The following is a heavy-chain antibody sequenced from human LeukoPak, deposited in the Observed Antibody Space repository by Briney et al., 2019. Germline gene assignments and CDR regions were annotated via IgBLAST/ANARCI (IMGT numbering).Heavy chain of an antibody. D-gene: IGHD3-3*01. V-gene: IGHV4-39*07. CDR2: IYYSGST. Sequence: SETLSLTCTVSGGSISSNTYYWGWIRQPPGKGLEWIGTIYYSGSTSYNPSLKSRVTISVDTSKNQFSLKLSSVTAADTAVYYCAGSGTSGYIPRSFDYWGQGTLVTVSS. J-gene: IGHJ4*02. CDR1: GGSISSNTYY. CDR3: AGSGTSGYIPRSFDY.